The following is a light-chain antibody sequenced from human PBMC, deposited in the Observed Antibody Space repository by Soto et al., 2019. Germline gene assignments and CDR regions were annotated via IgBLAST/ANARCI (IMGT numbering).Light chain of an antibody. CDR3: HQYAASPLT. CDR2: GAS. J-gene: IGKJ4*01. CDR1: QSVGRNF. V-gene: IGKV3-20*01. Sequence: DIVMTQSPDSLAVSLGERATINCKSSQSVGRNFLAWYQQKPGRAPRLLIHGASYRATGVPDRFSGSGSETDFTLTISRLEPEDFAVYYCHQYAASPLTFGGGTKVEIK.